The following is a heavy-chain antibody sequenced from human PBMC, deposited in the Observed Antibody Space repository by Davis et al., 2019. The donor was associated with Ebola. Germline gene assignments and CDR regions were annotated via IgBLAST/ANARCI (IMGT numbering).Heavy chain of an antibody. D-gene: IGHD3-22*01. CDR3: ARDLSGYYFDY. Sequence: GSLRLSCAVSGGSISSSNWWSWVRQPPGKGLEWIGEIYHSGSTNYNPSLKSRVTISVDKSKNQFSLKLSSVTAADTAVYYCARDLSGYYFDYWGQGTLVTVSS. V-gene: IGHV4-4*02. CDR2: IYHSGST. J-gene: IGHJ4*02. CDR1: GGSISSSNW.